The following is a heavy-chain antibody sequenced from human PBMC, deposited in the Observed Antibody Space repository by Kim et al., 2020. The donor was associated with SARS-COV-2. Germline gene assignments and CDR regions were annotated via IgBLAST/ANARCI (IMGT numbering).Heavy chain of an antibody. D-gene: IGHD6-19*01. V-gene: IGHV1-18*01. CDR2: ISAYNGNT. J-gene: IGHJ4*02. CDR3: ARVHPFYIAVAGPLFDY. Sequence: ASVKVSCKASGYTFTSYGISWVRQAPGQGLEWMGWISAYNGNTNYAQKLQGRVTMTTDTSTSTAYMELRSLRSDDTAVYYCARVHPFYIAVAGPLFDYWGQGTLVTVSS. CDR1: GYTFTSYG.